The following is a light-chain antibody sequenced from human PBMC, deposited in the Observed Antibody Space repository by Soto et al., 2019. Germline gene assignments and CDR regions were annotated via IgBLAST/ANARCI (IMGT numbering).Light chain of an antibody. Sequence: VLTQPPSASGTPGQGVTISCSGSTSNIGSNYVYWYQLLPGTAPKLLIYRNNQRPSGVPDRFSGSKSGTSASLAISGLRSDDEADYFCATWDDSLNGFYVFGTGTKVTVL. CDR2: RNN. CDR1: TSNIGSNY. V-gene: IGLV1-47*01. J-gene: IGLJ1*01. CDR3: ATWDDSLNGFYV.